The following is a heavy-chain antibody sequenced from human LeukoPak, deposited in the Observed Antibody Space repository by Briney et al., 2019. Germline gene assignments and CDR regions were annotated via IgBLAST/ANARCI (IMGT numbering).Heavy chain of an antibody. CDR1: EFPFSNYG. D-gene: IGHD2-15*01. J-gene: IGHJ4*02. CDR3: AKDRGFCSGATSCNSFDY. V-gene: IGHV3-23*01. CDR2: ISTSGGST. Sequence: GGSLRLSCAASEFPFSNYGTSWVRQAPGKGLEWVSSISTSGGSTYYADSVKGRFTISRDNSKYTLYLHMNSLRAEDTAVYYCAKDRGFCSGATSCNSFDYWGQGTLVTVSS.